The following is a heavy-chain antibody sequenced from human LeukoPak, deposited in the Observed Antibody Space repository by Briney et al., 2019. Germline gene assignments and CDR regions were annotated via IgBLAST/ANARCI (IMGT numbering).Heavy chain of an antibody. CDR1: GFTFSAYW. V-gene: IGHV3-74*01. CDR2: VKYDGSTT. D-gene: IGHD3/OR15-3a*01. CDR3: ARDLNWLLFDY. J-gene: IGHJ4*02. Sequence: AGGSLRLSCAASGFTFSAYWMHWVRQAPGKGLVWVSRVKYDGSTTAYADPVKGRFTISRDNTRNILYLEMNSLRVEDTAVYYCARDLNWLLFDYWGQGALVTVSS.